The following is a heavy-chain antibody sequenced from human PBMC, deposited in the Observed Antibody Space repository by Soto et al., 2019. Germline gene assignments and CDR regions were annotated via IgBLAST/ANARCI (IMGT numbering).Heavy chain of an antibody. CDR3: ATGDTAMDVYYYYGMDA. J-gene: IGHJ6*02. CDR1: GFTFSSYG. V-gene: IGHV3-33*01. Sequence: GGSLRLSCAASGFTFSSYGMHWVRQAPGKGLEWVAVIWFDGSNKYYADSVKGRFTISRDNSKNTLYLQMNSLRAEDTAVYYCATGDTAMDVYYYYGMDACGQGTTVTVSS. D-gene: IGHD5-18*01. CDR2: IWFDGSNK.